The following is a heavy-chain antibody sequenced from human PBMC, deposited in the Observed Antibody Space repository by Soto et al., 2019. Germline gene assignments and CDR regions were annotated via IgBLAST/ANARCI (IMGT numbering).Heavy chain of an antibody. J-gene: IGHJ6*02. CDR2: IKQDGSEK. CDR3: ARDGTTLNYYYYYRMDV. V-gene: IGHV3-7*01. CDR1: GFTFSSYW. Sequence: GGSLRLSCAASGFTFSSYWMGWVRQAPGKXLEWVANIKQDGSEKYYVDSVKGRFTISRDNAKNSLYLQMNSLRAEDTAVYYCARDGTTLNYYYYYRMDVWGQGTTVTVSS. D-gene: IGHD1-7*01.